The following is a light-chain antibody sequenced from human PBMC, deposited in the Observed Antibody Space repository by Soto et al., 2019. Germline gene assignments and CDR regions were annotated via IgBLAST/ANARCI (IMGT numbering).Light chain of an antibody. CDR1: QAISSS. Sequence: DIQLTQSPSFLSASVGDRVTITCRASQAISSSLAWYQHNPGKAPKLLIYAASTLQNWVPSSFSGSGSGTEFTLTISSLQPEDFDTYYCQHLNDYRYTFGQGTKVEIK. V-gene: IGKV1-9*01. J-gene: IGKJ2*01. CDR2: AAS. CDR3: QHLNDYRYT.